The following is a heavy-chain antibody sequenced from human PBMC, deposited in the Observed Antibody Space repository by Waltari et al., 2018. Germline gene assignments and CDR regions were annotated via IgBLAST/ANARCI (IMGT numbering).Heavy chain of an antibody. D-gene: IGHD3-10*01. CDR1: GFTFSIYS. Sequence: EVQLVESGGGLVQPGGSPRLSCAASGFTFSIYSMNWVRQAPGKGLEWVSYITSDHKTIYNADSVRGRFTISRDNARGSVYLQMNSLRAEDTAVYYCARSVRGAFDVWGQGTMVTVSS. J-gene: IGHJ3*01. CDR2: ITSDHKTI. V-gene: IGHV3-48*01. CDR3: ARSVRGAFDV.